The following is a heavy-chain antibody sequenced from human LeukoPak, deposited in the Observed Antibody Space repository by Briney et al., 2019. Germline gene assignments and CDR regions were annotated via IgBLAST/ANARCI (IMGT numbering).Heavy chain of an antibody. J-gene: IGHJ3*02. Sequence: GGSLRLSCVASGFSFSSYAMSWVRQAPGKGLEWVSAISSRGGRTYYADSVKGRVSISRDNYKNTLYVQMNSQRAEDTAVYYCARRGVAATNAFDIWGQGTMVTASS. CDR1: GFSFSSYA. V-gene: IGHV3-23*01. D-gene: IGHD2-15*01. CDR2: ISSRGGRT. CDR3: ARRGVAATNAFDI.